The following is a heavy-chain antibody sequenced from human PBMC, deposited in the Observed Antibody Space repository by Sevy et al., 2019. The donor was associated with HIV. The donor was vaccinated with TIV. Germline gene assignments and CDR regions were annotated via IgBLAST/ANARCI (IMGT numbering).Heavy chain of an antibody. CDR1: GDTFGNYA. J-gene: IGHJ6*02. CDR3: ARSNPDGYYYSYYYGMDV. D-gene: IGHD1-26*01. CDR2: IIPVFGSA. V-gene: IGHV1-69*13. Sequence: ASVKVSCKASGDTFGNYAIAWVRQAPGQGLEWMGGIIPVFGSANSAQKFQDRVTITADVSTSTAYMELRSLRSEDTAVYYCARSNPDGYYYSYYYGMDVWGQGTTVTVSS.